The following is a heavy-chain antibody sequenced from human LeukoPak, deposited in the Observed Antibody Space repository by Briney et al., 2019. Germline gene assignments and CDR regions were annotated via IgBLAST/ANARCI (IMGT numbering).Heavy chain of an antibody. CDR3: VRGDRYFFDY. J-gene: IGHJ4*02. CDR1: GLRFSK. Sequence: GGSLRLSCAASGLRFSKMNWVRQAPGRGLEWVSYIGNTGRTIYYVDSVKGRFTVSRDNAKNSLYLQMNSLRAEDTAIYYCVRGDRYFFDYWGQGTLVTVSS. CDR2: IGNTGRTI. V-gene: IGHV3-48*03. D-gene: IGHD1-14*01.